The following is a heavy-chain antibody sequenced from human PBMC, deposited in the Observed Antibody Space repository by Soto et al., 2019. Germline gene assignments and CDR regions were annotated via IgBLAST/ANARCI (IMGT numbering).Heavy chain of an antibody. CDR1: GFTFSSYA. J-gene: IGHJ4*02. Sequence: EVQLLESGGGLVQPGGSLRLSRAASGFTFSSYAMSWVRQAPGKGLEWVSAISGSGGSTYYADSVKGRFTISRDNSKNTLYLQMNSLRAEDTAVYYCAKWQRGGGYYDSSGLGYWGQGTLVTVSS. D-gene: IGHD3-22*01. CDR3: AKWQRGGGYYDSSGLGY. V-gene: IGHV3-23*01. CDR2: ISGSGGST.